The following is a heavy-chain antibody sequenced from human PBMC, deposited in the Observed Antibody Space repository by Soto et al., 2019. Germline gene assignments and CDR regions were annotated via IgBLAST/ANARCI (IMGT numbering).Heavy chain of an antibody. J-gene: IGHJ6*02. CDR3: ARRITMVRGPYYYYAMDV. CDR2: ITSTSSTK. Sequence: EVQPGESGGGLVQPGGSLRLSCAASGFTFSSHTMNWVRQAPGKGLEWISYITSTSSTKNYADSVKGRFTISRDNANNSLYLQMNSLRDEDTAVYYCARRITMVRGPYYYYAMDVWGQGTTVTVSS. CDR1: GFTFSSHT. D-gene: IGHD3-10*01. V-gene: IGHV3-48*02.